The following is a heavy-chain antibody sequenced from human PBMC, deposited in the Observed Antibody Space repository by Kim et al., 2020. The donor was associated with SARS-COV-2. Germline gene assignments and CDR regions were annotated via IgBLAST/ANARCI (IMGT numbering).Heavy chain of an antibody. CDR2: IIPILGIA. CDR1: VGTFSSYA. D-gene: IGHD1-26*01. Sequence: SVKVSCKASVGTFSSYAISWVRQAPGQGLEWMGRIIPILGIANYAQKFQGRVTITADKSTGTAYMELSSLRSEDTAVYYCAGLFVGSYYGNLRDFDPWGQGTLVTVSS. V-gene: IGHV1-69*04. J-gene: IGHJ5*02. CDR3: AGLFVGSYYGNLRDFDP.